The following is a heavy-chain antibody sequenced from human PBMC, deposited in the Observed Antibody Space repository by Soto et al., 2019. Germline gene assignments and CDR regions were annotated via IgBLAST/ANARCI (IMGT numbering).Heavy chain of an antibody. CDR1: GGSVSSGSYY. J-gene: IGHJ4*02. V-gene: IGHV4-61*01. Sequence: ILSLTCTVSGGSVSSGSYYWSWIRQPPRKGLEWIAYMSYTGTTNYNPSLESRVAISVDSSKNQFSLKLTSVTAADTAVYYCARAIDFDFWSDSQSGYYFDYWGQGTLVTVSS. CDR2: MSYTGTT. D-gene: IGHD3-3*01. CDR3: ARAIDFDFWSDSQSGYYFDY.